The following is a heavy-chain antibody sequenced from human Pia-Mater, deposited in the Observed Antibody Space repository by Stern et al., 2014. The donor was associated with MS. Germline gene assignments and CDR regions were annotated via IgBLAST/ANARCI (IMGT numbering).Heavy chain of an antibody. V-gene: IGHV2-70*01. D-gene: IGHD1-1*01. CDR2: IDWDDK. Sequence: QITLKESGPALVKPTQTLTLTCTFSGFSLSTSGMCVSWIRQPPGKALEWLALIDWDDKYYSTSLKTRLTISKDTPKNQVVLTMTNMDPVDTATYYCARIRGQPRGYYGMDVWGQGTTVTVSS. CDR1: GFSLSTSGMC. J-gene: IGHJ6*02. CDR3: ARIRGQPRGYYGMDV.